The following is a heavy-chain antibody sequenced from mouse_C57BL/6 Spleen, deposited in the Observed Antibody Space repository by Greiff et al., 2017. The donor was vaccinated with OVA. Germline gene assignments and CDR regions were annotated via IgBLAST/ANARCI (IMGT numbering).Heavy chain of an antibody. D-gene: IGHD2-4*01. CDR2: ISYDGSN. Sequence: EVQLVESGPGLVKPSQSLSLTCSVTGYSITSGYYWYWIRQFPGNKLEWMGYISYDGSNNYNPSLKNRISITRDTSKNQFFLKLNSVTTEDTATYYCARGGLRREGFDYWGQGTTLTVSS. J-gene: IGHJ2*01. V-gene: IGHV3-6*01. CDR1: GYSITSGYY. CDR3: ARGGLRREGFDY.